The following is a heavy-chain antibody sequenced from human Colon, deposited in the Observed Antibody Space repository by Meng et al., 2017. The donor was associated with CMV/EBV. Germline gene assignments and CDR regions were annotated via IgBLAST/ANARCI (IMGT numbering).Heavy chain of an antibody. Sequence: ASVKVSCKVSGYTLTELPMHWVRQATGKGLEWRGGFDPEAGAKMYAQKCQGRLTMTEDTSTGTAYMELSSLRSEDTAVYYGATAHTVLLGHCTSTTCYTLDSWGQGTLVTVSS. CDR1: GYTLTELP. CDR3: ATAHTVLLGHCTSTTCYTLDS. V-gene: IGHV1-24*01. D-gene: IGHD2-2*02. J-gene: IGHJ4*02. CDR2: FDPEAGAK.